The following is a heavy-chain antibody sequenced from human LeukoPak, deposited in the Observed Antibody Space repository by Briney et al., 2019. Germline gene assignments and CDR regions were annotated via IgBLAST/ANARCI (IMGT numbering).Heavy chain of an antibody. V-gene: IGHV4-34*01. CDR1: GGSFSGYY. Sequence: PSETLSLTCAVYGGSFSGYYWSWIRQPPGKGLEWIGEINHSGSTNYNPSLKSRVTISVDTSKNQFSLKLSSVTAADTAVYYCARRKGCSGGSCYGDTFDYWGQGTLVTVSS. J-gene: IGHJ4*02. D-gene: IGHD2-15*01. CDR2: INHSGST. CDR3: ARRKGCSGGSCYGDTFDY.